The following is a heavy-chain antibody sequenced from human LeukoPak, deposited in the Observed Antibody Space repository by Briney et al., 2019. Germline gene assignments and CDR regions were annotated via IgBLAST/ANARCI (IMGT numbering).Heavy chain of an antibody. V-gene: IGHV1-18*01. CDR2: IGACNGST. J-gene: IGHJ4*02. D-gene: IGHD3-10*01. CDR1: GYTFTSYG. Sequence: ASVKVSCKASGYTFTSYGISWVRQAPGQGLEWMGWIGACNGSTNYAQKLQGRVTMTTDTSTSTAYMELRSLRSDDTAVYYCASEVRGVDYWGQGTLVTVSS. CDR3: ASEVRGVDY.